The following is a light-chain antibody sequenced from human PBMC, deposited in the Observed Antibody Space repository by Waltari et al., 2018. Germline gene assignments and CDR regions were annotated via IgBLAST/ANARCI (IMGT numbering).Light chain of an antibody. J-gene: IGLJ2*01. CDR1: ELGNKF. V-gene: IGLV3-1*01. CDR3: QAWDSSTVV. Sequence: SYELTQPPSVSVSPGQTASITCSGHELGNKFACWYQQKPGQSPVLVLYQDNKRPSGIPERFSGSHSGDTATLTISGTQSVDESDYYCQAWDSSTVVFGGGTRLTVL. CDR2: QDN.